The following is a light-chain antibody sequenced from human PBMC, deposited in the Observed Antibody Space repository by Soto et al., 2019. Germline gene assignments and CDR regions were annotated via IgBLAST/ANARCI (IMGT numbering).Light chain of an antibody. J-gene: IGLJ2*01. CDR3: QSYDSSLSGPVV. CDR2: GNS. Sequence: QSVLAQPPSVSGAPGQRVTISCTGSSSNIGAGYDVHWYQQLPGTAPKLLIYGNSNRPSGVPDRFSGSKSGTSASLAITGLQAEDEADYYCQSYDSSLSGPVVFGGETQLSVL. CDR1: SSNIGAGYD. V-gene: IGLV1-40*01.